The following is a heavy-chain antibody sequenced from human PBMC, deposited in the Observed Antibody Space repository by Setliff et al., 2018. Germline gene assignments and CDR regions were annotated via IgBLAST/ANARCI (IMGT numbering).Heavy chain of an antibody. Sequence: SVKVSCKASGGTFSSYAISWVRQAPGQGLEWMGGIIPIFGTANYAQKFQGRVTITADESTSTAYMELSSLGSEDTAVYYCARSAITGTTKKYYYMDVWGQGTTVTVSS. V-gene: IGHV1-69*13. CDR1: GGTFSSYA. CDR3: ARSAITGTTKKYYYMDV. CDR2: IIPIFGTA. J-gene: IGHJ6*03. D-gene: IGHD1-7*01.